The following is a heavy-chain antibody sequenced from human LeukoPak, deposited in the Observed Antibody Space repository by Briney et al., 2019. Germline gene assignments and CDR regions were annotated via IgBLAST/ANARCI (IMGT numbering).Heavy chain of an antibody. CDR1: VGSFSGHY. V-gene: IGHV4-34*01. CDR2: IDHSATS. J-gene: IGHJ4*01. D-gene: IGHD3-10*01. CDR3: ARHGQGGWEFLTWDY. Sequence: SETLSLTCAVYVGSFSGHYRTWIRQPPGKGLEWLGEIDHSATSNYNPSLRSRVTMSVDTSKNQFSLKLSSVTAADTAVYFCARHGQGGWEFLTWDYWGHGTLVTVYS.